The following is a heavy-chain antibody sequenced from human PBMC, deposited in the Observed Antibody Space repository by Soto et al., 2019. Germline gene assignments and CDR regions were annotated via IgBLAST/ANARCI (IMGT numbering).Heavy chain of an antibody. Sequence: QMQLVQSGPEVKKPGTSVKVSCKASGFTFTSSAVQWVRQARGQRLEWIGWIVVGSGNTNYAQKFQERVTITRDMSTSTAYMELSSLRSENTAVDYCAALGCGRFRDIIYWGQGTLVTVSA. CDR1: GFTFTSSA. CDR2: IVVGSGNT. J-gene: IGHJ4*02. CDR3: AALGCGRFRDIIY. V-gene: IGHV1-58*01. D-gene: IGHD2-15*01.